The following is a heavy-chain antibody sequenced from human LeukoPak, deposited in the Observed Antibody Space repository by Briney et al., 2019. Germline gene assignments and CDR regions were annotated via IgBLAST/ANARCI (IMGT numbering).Heavy chain of an antibody. D-gene: IGHD6-19*01. CDR1: GGTFSSYA. Sequence: GASVKVSCKASGGTFSSYAISWVRQAPGQGLEWMGRIIPILGIANYAQKFQGRVTITADKSTSTAYMELSSLRSEDTAVYYCARDYAVGYSSGWAFDYWGQGTLVTVSS. CDR2: IIPILGIA. CDR3: ARDYAVGYSSGWAFDY. V-gene: IGHV1-69*04. J-gene: IGHJ4*02.